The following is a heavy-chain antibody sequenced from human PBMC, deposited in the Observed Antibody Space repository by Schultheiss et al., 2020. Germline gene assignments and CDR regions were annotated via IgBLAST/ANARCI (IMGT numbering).Heavy chain of an antibody. CDR1: GFTVSSYS. J-gene: IGHJ4*02. Sequence: GGSLRLSCAASGFTVSSYSMNWVRQAPGKGLEWVAVISYDGSNKYYADSVKGRFTISRDNSRDTLYLQMNSLRAEDTAVYYCATELSPNDYWGQGTLVTVSS. CDR3: ATELSPNDY. V-gene: IGHV3-30*03. CDR2: ISYDGSNK.